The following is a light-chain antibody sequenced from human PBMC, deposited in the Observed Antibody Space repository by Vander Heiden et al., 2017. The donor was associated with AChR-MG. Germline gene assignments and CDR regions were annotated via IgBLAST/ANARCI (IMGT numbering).Light chain of an antibody. CDR1: QGIRSA. J-gene: IGKJ2*01. Sequence: ATQLTQSPSSLSASVGDRVTITCRASQGIRSALAWYQQKPGTPPKLLIYDASSLESGVPSRFSGSGSGTDFTLTISSLQPEDFATYYCQQFDSSPTMYTFGQGTKVEIK. CDR3: QQFDSSPTMYT. V-gene: IGKV1-13*02. CDR2: DAS.